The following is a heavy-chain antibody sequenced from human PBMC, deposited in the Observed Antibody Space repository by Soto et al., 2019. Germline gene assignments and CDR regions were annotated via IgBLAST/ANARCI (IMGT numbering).Heavy chain of an antibody. J-gene: IGHJ3*01. Sequence: SETLCLTCAVSGGSISRNNWRRWVRQPPGKGLGWIGEIYHSGSTNYNPSLKSRVTISVDKSQNEFSLKLGSVTAADTAMYYRRRADDYPLTSAFGVWGQGTMVTVS. CDR1: GGSISRNNW. CDR3: RRADDYPLTSAFGV. V-gene: IGHV4-4*02. CDR2: IYHSGST. D-gene: IGHD4-17*01.